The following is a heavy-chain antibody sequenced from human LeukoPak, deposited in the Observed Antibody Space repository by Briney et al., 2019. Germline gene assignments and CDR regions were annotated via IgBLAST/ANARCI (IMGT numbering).Heavy chain of an antibody. Sequence: PSQTLSLTCTVSGGSISSGSYYWSWIRQPAGKGLEWIGRIYTSGSTNYNPSLKSRVTISVDTSKNQFSLKLSSVTAADTAVYYCARERYDFWSGFNIHYYYGMDVWGQGTTVTVSS. D-gene: IGHD3-3*01. J-gene: IGHJ6*02. CDR1: GGSISSGSYY. CDR2: IYTSGST. V-gene: IGHV4-61*02. CDR3: ARERYDFWSGFNIHYYYGMDV.